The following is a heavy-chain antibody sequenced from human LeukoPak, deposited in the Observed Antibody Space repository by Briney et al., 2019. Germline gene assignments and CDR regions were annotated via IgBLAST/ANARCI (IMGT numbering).Heavy chain of an antibody. CDR3: ARFYYDSSGYYLPFGY. CDR1: GYTFSSYD. V-gene: IGHV1-2*02. D-gene: IGHD3-22*01. Sequence: ASVKVSCKASGYTFSSYDINWVRQAPGQGLEWMGWINPNSGGTNYAQKFQGRVTMTRDTSISTAYMELSRLRSDDTAVYYCARFYYDSSGYYLPFGYWGQGTLVTVSS. J-gene: IGHJ4*02. CDR2: INPNSGGT.